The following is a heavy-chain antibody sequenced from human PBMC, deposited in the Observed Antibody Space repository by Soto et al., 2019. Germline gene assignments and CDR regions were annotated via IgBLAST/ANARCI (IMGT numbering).Heavy chain of an antibody. CDR2: IWYDGSNK. CDR1: GFTFSSYG. Sequence: QVQLVESGGGVVQPGRSLRLSCAASGFTFSSYGMHWVRQAPGKGLEWVAVIWYDGSNKYYADSVKGRFTISRDNSKNTLYLQMNSLRAEDTAVYYCARDYDSSGYPRYYFDYWGRGTLVTVSS. V-gene: IGHV3-33*01. J-gene: IGHJ4*02. CDR3: ARDYDSSGYPRYYFDY. D-gene: IGHD3-22*01.